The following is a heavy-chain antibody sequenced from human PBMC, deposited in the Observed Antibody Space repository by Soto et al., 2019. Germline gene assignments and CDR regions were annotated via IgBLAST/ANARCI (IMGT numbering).Heavy chain of an antibody. V-gene: IGHV3-23*01. D-gene: IGHD3-10*01. Sequence: EEQVLESGGGLVQPGGSLRLSCAASGFMFSNHAMNWVRQAPGKGLEWVSTISGGGTDTYYADSVKGRFSISRDNSKNTVYLQLNNLRVEDAAVYYCAKDADVSGVDWFDSWGQGNRVTVSS. J-gene: IGHJ5*01. CDR1: GFMFSNHA. CDR3: AKDADVSGVDWFDS. CDR2: ISGGGTDT.